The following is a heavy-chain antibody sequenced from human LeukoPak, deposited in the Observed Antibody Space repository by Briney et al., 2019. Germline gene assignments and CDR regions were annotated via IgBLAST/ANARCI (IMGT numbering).Heavy chain of an antibody. J-gene: IGHJ3*02. V-gene: IGHV3-7*01. D-gene: IGHD3-22*01. CDR2: IKQDGSEE. CDR3: ARDPYDSGGYAAFDI. CDR1: GFSFSTYW. Sequence: PGGSLRLSCAASGFSFSTYWMTWVRQAPGKGLEWVANIKQDGSEEYYVDSVKGRFTISRDNAKNSLYLQMSSLRAEDTALYYCARDPYDSGGYAAFDIWGQGTMVTVSS.